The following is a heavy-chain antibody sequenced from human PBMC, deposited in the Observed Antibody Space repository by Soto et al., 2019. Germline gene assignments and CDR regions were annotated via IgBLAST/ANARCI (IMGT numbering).Heavy chain of an antibody. CDR1: GGSISSGGYY. CDR3: ARAARQLDLDY. V-gene: IGHV4-31*03. Sequence: SETLSLTCTVSGGSISSGGYYWSWIRQHPGKGLERIGYIYYSGSTYYNPSLKSRVTISVDTSKNQFSLKLSSVTAADTAVYYCARAARQLDLDYWGQGTLVTVSS. CDR2: IYYSGST. D-gene: IGHD6-13*01. J-gene: IGHJ4*02.